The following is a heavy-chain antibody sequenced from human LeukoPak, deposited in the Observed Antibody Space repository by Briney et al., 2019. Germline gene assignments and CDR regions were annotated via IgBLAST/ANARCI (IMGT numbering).Heavy chain of an antibody. Sequence: ASVKVSCKASGYTFTSYGISWVRQAPGKGLEWMGWISAYNGNTNYAQKLQGRVTMTTDTSTSTAYMELRSLRSDDTAVYYCARSSMTTVTDFDYWRRETLVSVSS. J-gene: IGHJ4*02. CDR1: GYTFTSYG. D-gene: IGHD4-17*01. V-gene: IGHV1-18*01. CDR3: ARSSMTTVTDFDY. CDR2: ISAYNGNT.